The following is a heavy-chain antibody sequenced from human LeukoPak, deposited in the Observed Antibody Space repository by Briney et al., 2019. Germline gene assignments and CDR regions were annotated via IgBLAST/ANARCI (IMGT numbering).Heavy chain of an antibody. J-gene: IGHJ4*02. CDR2: ISYDGSNK. CDR1: GFTISSYG. CDR3: AKDSFIRGLDY. D-gene: IGHD2/OR15-2a*01. V-gene: IGHV3-30*18. Sequence: GSLRLSCAASGFTISSYGVHWVRQAPGKGLEWVAVISYDGSNKYYADSVKGRFTISRDNSKNTLYLQMNSLRAEDTAVYYCAKDSFIRGLDYWGQGTLVTVSS.